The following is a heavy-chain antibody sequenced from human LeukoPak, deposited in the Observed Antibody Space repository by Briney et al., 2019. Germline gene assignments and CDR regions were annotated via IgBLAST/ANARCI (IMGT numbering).Heavy chain of an antibody. CDR1: GGSISSGGYS. J-gene: IGHJ4*02. V-gene: IGHV4-30-2*01. CDR3: ARGSANPLRRVIDY. Sequence: SETLSLTCAVSGGSISSGGYSWSWIRQPPGKGLEWIGYIYHSGSTYYNPSLKSRVTISVDTSKNQFSLKLSSVTAADTAVYYCARGSANPLRRVIDYWGQGTLVTVSS. CDR2: IYHSGST. D-gene: IGHD3-16*01.